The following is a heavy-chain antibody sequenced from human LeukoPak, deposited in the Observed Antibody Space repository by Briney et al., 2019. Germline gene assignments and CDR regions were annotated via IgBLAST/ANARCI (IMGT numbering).Heavy chain of an antibody. J-gene: IGHJ4*02. D-gene: IGHD2/OR15-2a*01. CDR1: GSYW. CDR3: VSFYETY. V-gene: IGHV3-74*01. CDR2: INSDGSWT. Sequence: GGSLRLSCAASGSYWMHWVRQAPGKGRVWVSHINSDGSWTSYADSVKGRFTISKDNAKNTVYLQMNNLRAEDTAVYYCVSFYETYWGRGTLVTVSS.